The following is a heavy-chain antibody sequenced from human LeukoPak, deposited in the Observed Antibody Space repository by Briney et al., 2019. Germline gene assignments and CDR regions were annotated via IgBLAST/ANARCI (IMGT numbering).Heavy chain of an antibody. CDR3: AGLFGS. Sequence: SETLSLTRTLSRGALTNDNFYWGWVRPPPGKGLEWVVSINYSGTTFYNPSLRSRLRISVDTSRAHFFLTLMSVTAADTAVYYWAGLFGSWGRGILVTVSS. CDR2: INYSGTT. CDR1: RGALTNDNFY. V-gene: IGHV4-39*02. J-gene: IGHJ4*02.